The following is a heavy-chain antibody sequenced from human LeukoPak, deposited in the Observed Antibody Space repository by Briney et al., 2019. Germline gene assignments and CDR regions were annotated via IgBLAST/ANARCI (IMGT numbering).Heavy chain of an antibody. D-gene: IGHD2/OR15-2a*01. V-gene: IGHV4-59*11. CDR1: GGSISGHY. CDR3: ARRYSTSGWIDY. Sequence: PSETLSLTCTVAGGSISGHYWSWIRQFPGKGLEWIGYIYDSGSTNYNPSLRSRVTISVDTPKKQFSLKLTSVTAADTAVYYCARRYSTSGWIDYWGQGTLVTVSS. CDR2: IYDSGST. J-gene: IGHJ4*02.